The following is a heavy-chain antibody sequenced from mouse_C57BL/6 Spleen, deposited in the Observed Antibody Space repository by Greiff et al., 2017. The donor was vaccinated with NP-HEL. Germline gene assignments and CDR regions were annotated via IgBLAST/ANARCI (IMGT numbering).Heavy chain of an antibody. J-gene: IGHJ4*01. CDR1: GYTFPSYW. Sequence: VQLQQSGAELVKPGASVKLSCKASGYTFPSYWMQWVKQRPGQGLEWIGEIDPSDSYTNYNQKFKGKATLTVDTSSSTAYMQLSSLTSEDSAVYYCARKGDCTITTVVTRGYAMDYWGQGTSVTVSS. D-gene: IGHD1-1*01. CDR2: IDPSDSYT. V-gene: IGHV1-50*01. CDR3: ARKGDCTITTVVTRGYAMDY.